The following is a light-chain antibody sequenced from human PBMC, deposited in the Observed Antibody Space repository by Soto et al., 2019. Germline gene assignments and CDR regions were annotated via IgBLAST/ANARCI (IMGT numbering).Light chain of an antibody. CDR1: QSVSSSY. V-gene: IGKV3-20*01. J-gene: IGKJ1*01. CDR3: QQYNNWPRT. CDR2: GAS. Sequence: EIVLTQSPGTLSLSPGERATLSCRASQSVSSSYLAWYQQKPGQAPRLLIYGASSRATGIPDRFSGSGSGKDFTLTISGLQSEDFAVYYCQQYNNWPRTFGQGTKVDI.